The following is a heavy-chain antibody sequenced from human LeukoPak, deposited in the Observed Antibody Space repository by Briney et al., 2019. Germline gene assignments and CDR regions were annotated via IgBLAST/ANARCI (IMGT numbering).Heavy chain of an antibody. J-gene: IGHJ4*02. V-gene: IGHV3-21*04. D-gene: IGHD6-13*01. CDR3: ARGTRFGAASGTGY. CDR1: GFTFSSYS. CDR2: ISGSSSYI. Sequence: GGSLRLSCAASGFTFSSYSMNWVRQAPGKGLEWVSSISGSSSYIYYADSVKGRFTISRDNAKNSLYVQMNSLRAEDTAVYYCARGTRFGAASGTGYWGQGTLVTVSS.